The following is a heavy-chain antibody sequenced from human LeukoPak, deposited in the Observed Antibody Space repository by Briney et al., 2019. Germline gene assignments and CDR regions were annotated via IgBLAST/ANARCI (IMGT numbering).Heavy chain of an antibody. V-gene: IGHV3-48*04. CDR2: ISSSGSTI. Sequence: GGSLRLSCAASGFTFSSYSMSWIRQAPGKGLEWVSYISSSGSTIYYADSVKGRFTISRDNAKNSLYLQMNSLRAEDTAVYYCARDRPLRRFDYWGQGTLVTVSS. CDR3: ARDRPLRRFDY. J-gene: IGHJ4*02. D-gene: IGHD5-24*01. CDR1: GFTFSSYS.